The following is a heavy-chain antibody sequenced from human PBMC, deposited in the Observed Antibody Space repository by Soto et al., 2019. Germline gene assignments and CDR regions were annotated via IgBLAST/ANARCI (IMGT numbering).Heavy chain of an antibody. CDR2: ISGSGGST. V-gene: IGHV3-23*01. CDR1: GFTFSSNA. J-gene: IGHJ4*02. CDR3: ATLLQIAAAGHYFDY. D-gene: IGHD6-13*01. Sequence: EVQLLESGGGLVQPGGSLRLSCAAAGFTFSSNAMSWVRQAPGEGLEWVSAISGSGGSTYYADSVKGRFTISRDNSKNTLYLQMNSLRAEDTAVYYCATLLQIAAAGHYFDYWGQGALVTVSS.